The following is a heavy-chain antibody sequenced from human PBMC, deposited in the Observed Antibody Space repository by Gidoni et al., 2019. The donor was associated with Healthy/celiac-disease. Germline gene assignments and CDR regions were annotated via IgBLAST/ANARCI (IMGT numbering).Heavy chain of an antibody. Sequence: QITLKESGPTLVKSTQTLTLTCTFSGFSLSTSGVGLGWIRQPPGKALEWLALIYWDDDKRYSPSLKSRLTITKDTSKNQVVLTMTKMEPVDTATYYCAHSVDIVATIAFDYWGKGTLVTVSS. V-gene: IGHV2-5*02. D-gene: IGHD5-12*01. CDR3: AHSVDIVATIAFDY. CDR2: IYWDDDK. CDR1: GFSLSTSGVG. J-gene: IGHJ4*02.